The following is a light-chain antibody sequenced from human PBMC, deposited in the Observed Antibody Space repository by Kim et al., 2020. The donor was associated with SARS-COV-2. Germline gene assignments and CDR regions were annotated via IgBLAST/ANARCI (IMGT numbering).Light chain of an antibody. CDR2: KST. CDR3: LQYNSHWT. Sequence: DIQMTQSPSTLSASVGDTVTITCRASQSISVWLAWYQQKPGKAPKVLIYKSTYLQSGVPSRFSGSGSGTEFTFTISSLQPDDFATYYCLQYNSHWTFGQGTKVDIK. CDR1: QSISVW. V-gene: IGKV1-5*03. J-gene: IGKJ1*01.